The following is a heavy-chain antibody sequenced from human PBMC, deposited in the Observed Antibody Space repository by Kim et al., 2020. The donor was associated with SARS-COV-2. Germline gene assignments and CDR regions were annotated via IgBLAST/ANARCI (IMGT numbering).Heavy chain of an antibody. CDR3: ARDRPPGRTIFGVVPLGYYGLDV. V-gene: IGHV1-18*01. J-gene: IGHJ6*02. CDR1: GYTFTSYY. Sequence: ASVKVSCKASGYTFTSYYISWVRQAPGQGLEWMGWISAYNGKTNYAQKLQGRVTMTTDTSTSTAYVELRSLRSDDTAVYYCARDRPPGRTIFGVVPLGYYGLDVWGQGPTVTVSS. D-gene: IGHD3-3*01. CDR2: ISAYNGKT.